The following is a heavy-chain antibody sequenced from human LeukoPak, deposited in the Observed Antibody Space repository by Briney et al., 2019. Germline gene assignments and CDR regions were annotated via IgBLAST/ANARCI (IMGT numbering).Heavy chain of an antibody. J-gene: IGHJ4*02. Sequence: SETLSLTGTVSGVSITSSYYYWGWIRQPPGMGLEWIGSISNSGNTYYNPSIKSPVTMSVDTSKNQFSLNLSPVTAADTDVYYCAGGLQIAVAGRVYFPYWGQGTLVTVSS. V-gene: IGHV4-39*01. CDR3: AGGLQIAVAGRVYFPY. CDR2: ISNSGNT. CDR1: GVSITSSYYY. D-gene: IGHD6-19*01.